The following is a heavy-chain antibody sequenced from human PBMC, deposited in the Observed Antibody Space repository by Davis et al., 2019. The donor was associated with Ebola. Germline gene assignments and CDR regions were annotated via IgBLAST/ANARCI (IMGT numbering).Heavy chain of an antibody. CDR2: ISAYNGNT. V-gene: IGHV1-18*01. J-gene: IGHJ4*02. CDR3: ARDMITGAAAGIGY. CDR1: GYTFTSYG. D-gene: IGHD6-13*01. Sequence: ASVKVSCKASGYTFTSYGISWVRQAPGQGLEWMGWISAYNGNTNYAQKLQGRVTMTTDTSTSTAYMELRSLRSEDTAVYYCARDMITGAAAGIGYWGQGTLVTVSS.